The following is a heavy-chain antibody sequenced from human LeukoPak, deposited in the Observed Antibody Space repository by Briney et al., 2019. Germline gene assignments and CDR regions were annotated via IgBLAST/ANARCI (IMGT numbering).Heavy chain of an antibody. CDR2: IYYSGST. CDR3: ARVWISWYGYYFDY. J-gene: IGHJ4*02. D-gene: IGHD6-13*01. Sequence: ASETLSLTCTVSGGSISSHYWSWIRQPPGKGLEWIGYIYYSGSTNYNPSLKSRVTISVDTSKNQFSLKLSSVTAADTAVYYCARVWISWYGYYFDYWGQGTLVTVSS. CDR1: GGSISSHY. V-gene: IGHV4-59*11.